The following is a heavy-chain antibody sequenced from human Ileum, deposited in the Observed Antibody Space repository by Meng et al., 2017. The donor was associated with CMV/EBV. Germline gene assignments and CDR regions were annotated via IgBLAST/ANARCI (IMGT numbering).Heavy chain of an antibody. CDR3: ARLAAGINWFDP. CDR2: IYHSGNT. V-gene: IGHV4-31*03. Sequence: CTGSGGSMTSGGYYWSWIRQHPGKGLEWIGYIYHSGNTYYNPSLKSRVSISIDTSKNQFSLNLTSVTAADTAVYYCARLAAGINWFDPWGQGTLVTVSS. D-gene: IGHD6-19*01. CDR1: GGSMTSGGYY. J-gene: IGHJ5*02.